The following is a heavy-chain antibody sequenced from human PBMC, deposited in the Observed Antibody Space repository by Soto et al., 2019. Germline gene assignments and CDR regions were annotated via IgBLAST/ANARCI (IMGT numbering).Heavy chain of an antibody. Sequence: SETLSLTCAVYGGSFSGYYWSWIRQPPGKGLEWIGEINHSGSTNYNPSLKSRVTISVDTSKNQFSLKLSSVTAADTAVYYCARGGYNWNYDLDPWGQGTLVTVSS. V-gene: IGHV4-34*01. CDR1: GGSFSGYY. J-gene: IGHJ5*02. CDR2: INHSGST. D-gene: IGHD1-7*01. CDR3: ARGGYNWNYDLDP.